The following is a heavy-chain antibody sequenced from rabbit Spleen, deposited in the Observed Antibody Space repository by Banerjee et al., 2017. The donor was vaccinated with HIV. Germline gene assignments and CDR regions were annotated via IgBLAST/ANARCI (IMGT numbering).Heavy chain of an antibody. CDR1: GFSFRSAYY. D-gene: IGHD8-1*01. Sequence: QSLEESGGGLVQPEGSLKLTCTASGFSFRSAYYMCWVRQAPGKGLEWIGCIGAGSGTIYYASWARGRFTISKTSSTTVTLQMTSLTAADTATYFCARDTGSSFSSYGMDLWGQGTLVTVS. J-gene: IGHJ6*01. CDR2: IGAGSGTI. CDR3: ARDTGSSFSSYGMDL. V-gene: IGHV1S40*01.